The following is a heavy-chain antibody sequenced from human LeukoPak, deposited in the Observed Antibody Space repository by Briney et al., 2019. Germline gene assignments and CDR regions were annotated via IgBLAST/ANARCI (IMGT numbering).Heavy chain of an antibody. D-gene: IGHD3-3*01. CDR1: GGSLSSYY. CDR2: IYYSGST. Sequence: SETLSLTCTVSGGSLSSYYWSWLRQPPGKGLEWIGYIYYSGSTNYNPSLKSRVTISVDTSKNQFSLKLSSVTAADTAVYNCARGYDFWSGFPFDRWGQGTLVTVSS. V-gene: IGHV4-59*01. J-gene: IGHJ5*02. CDR3: ARGYDFWSGFPFDR.